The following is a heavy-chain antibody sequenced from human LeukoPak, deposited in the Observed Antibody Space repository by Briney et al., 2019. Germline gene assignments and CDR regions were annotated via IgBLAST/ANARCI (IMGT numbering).Heavy chain of an antibody. V-gene: IGHV3-48*03. CDR1: GFTFSSYW. J-gene: IGHJ6*04. CDR3: AELGITMIGGV. Sequence: GGSLRLSCKASGFTFSSYWMSWVRQAPGKGLEWVSYISSSGSTIYYADSVKGRFTISRDNAKNSLYLQMNSLRAEDTAVYYCAELGITMIGGVWGKGTTVTISS. CDR2: ISSSGSTI. D-gene: IGHD3-10*02.